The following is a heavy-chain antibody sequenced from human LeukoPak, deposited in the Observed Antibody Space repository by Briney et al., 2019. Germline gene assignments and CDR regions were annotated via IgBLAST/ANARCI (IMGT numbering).Heavy chain of an antibody. CDR1: GFTFSNSW. D-gene: IGHD6-13*01. J-gene: IGHJ4*02. CDR2: IKSKTDGRTT. CDR3: TTVSTIAAAGRH. V-gene: IGHV3-15*01. Sequence: GGSLRLSCAASGFTFSNSWMSWVRQAPGKGLEWVGRIKSKTDGRTTDYAAPVKGRFTISGDDSKSTLYLQMNRLKTEDTAVYYCTTVSTIAAAGRHWGQGTLVTVSS.